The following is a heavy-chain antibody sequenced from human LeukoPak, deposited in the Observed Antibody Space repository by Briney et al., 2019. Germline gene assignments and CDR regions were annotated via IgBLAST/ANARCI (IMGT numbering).Heavy chain of an antibody. CDR1: GYTFTSYG. J-gene: IGHJ4*02. V-gene: IGHV1-18*01. D-gene: IGHD2-21*02. Sequence: ASVKVSCKASGYTFTSYGISWVRQAPGQGLEWMGWISAYNGNTNYAQKLQGRVTMTTDTSTSTAYMELRSLRSDDTAVCYCARGTRDIVVVTATQYDYWGQGTLVTVSS. CDR2: ISAYNGNT. CDR3: ARGTRDIVVVTATQYDY.